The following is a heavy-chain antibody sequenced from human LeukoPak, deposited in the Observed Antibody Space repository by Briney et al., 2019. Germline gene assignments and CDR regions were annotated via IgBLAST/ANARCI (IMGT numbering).Heavy chain of an antibody. D-gene: IGHD2-2*01. CDR1: GFTFSRYT. CDR2: ISSSHTYI. Sequence: GGSLRLSCAGSGFTFSRYTMNWVRQAPGKGLEWASSISSSHTYIYYADSVKGRFTISRDNAENSLYLLLNSLRVEDTAVYYCARGSTLGSCTSSSCHNWFDPWGQGTLVTVSS. CDR3: ARGSTLGSCTSSSCHNWFDP. V-gene: IGHV3-21*01. J-gene: IGHJ5*02.